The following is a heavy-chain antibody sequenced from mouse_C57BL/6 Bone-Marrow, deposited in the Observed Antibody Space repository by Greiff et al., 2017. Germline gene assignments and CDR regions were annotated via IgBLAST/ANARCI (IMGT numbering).Heavy chain of an antibody. J-gene: IGHJ1*03. D-gene: IGHD1-1*01. CDR3: ARAILITTVGAHWYFDV. Sequence: QVQLQQSGAELVKPGASVKMSCKASGYTFTSYWITWVKQRPGQGLEWIGDIYPGSGSTNYNEKFKSKATLTVDTSSSTAYMQLSSLTAEDSAVYYCARAILITTVGAHWYFDVWGTGTTVTVSS. V-gene: IGHV1-55*01. CDR2: IYPGSGST. CDR1: GYTFTSYW.